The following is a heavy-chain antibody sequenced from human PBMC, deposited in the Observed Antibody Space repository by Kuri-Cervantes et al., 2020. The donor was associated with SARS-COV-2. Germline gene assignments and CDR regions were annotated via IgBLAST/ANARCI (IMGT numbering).Heavy chain of an antibody. D-gene: IGHD1-14*01. CDR3: TTDLEGTGDY. V-gene: IGHV3-15*01. J-gene: IGHJ4*02. CDR1: GFTFSNAW. CDR2: IKSKTDGGTT. Sequence: LSLTCAASGFTFSNAWMSWVRQAPGKGLEWVGRIKSKTDGGTTDYAAPVKGRFTISRDDSKNTLYLQMNSLKTEDTAVYYCTTDLEGTGDYWGQGTLVTVSS.